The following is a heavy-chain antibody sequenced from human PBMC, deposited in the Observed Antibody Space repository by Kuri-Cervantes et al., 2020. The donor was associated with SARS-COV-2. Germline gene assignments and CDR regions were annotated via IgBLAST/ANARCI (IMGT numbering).Heavy chain of an antibody. CDR2: IWYDGSNK. J-gene: IGHJ6*02. Sequence: GGSLRLSCAASGFTFSSYGMHWVRQAPGKGLEWVAVIWYDGSNKYYADSVKGRFTISRDNSKNTLYLQMNSLRAEDTAVYYCVKVHYDFWSGYYAFDYYNGMDVWGQGTTVTVSS. D-gene: IGHD3-3*01. V-gene: IGHV3-30*02. CDR3: VKVHYDFWSGYYAFDYYNGMDV. CDR1: GFTFSSYG.